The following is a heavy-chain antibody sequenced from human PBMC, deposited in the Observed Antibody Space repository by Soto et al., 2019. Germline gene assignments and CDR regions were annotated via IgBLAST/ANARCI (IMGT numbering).Heavy chain of an antibody. CDR3: ARDIASPGGDYFDS. V-gene: IGHV3-21*06. CDR2: ISTGGTYM. J-gene: IGHJ4*02. Sequence: EVQLVESGGGLVKAGGSLRLFCKASGFTFRNYNMNWVRQAPGKGLEWVSSISTGGTYMFSADSVQGRFTISRDNAQNSLFLQIDSRRVEDTAVYYCARDIASPGGDYFDSWGQGTLGIFSS. D-gene: IGHD2-21*01. CDR1: GFTFRNYN.